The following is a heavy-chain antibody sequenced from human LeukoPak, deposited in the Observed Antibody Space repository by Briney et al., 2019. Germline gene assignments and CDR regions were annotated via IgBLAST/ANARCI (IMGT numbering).Heavy chain of an antibody. D-gene: IGHD6-25*01. Sequence: PSETLSLTCTVSGGSISSSSYYWGWIRQPPGKGLERIGSIYYSGSTYYNPSLKSRVTISVDTSKNQFSLKLSSVTAADTAVYYCARHPLAGATAPNYFDYWGQGTLVTVSS. J-gene: IGHJ4*02. CDR1: GGSISSSSYY. V-gene: IGHV4-39*01. CDR3: ARHPLAGATAPNYFDY. CDR2: IYYSGST.